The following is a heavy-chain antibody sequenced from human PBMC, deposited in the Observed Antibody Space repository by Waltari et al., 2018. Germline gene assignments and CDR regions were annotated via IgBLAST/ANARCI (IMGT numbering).Heavy chain of an antibody. J-gene: IGHJ2*01. CDR2: IYYSGST. CDR1: GRSISSPS. D-gene: IGHD2-15*01. V-gene: IGHV4-59*11. CDR3: ARMGPLRTMYWYFDL. Sequence: QVQLQESGPGLVKPSETLSLTCPVSGRSISSPSWSWIRQPPGKGLEWIGYIYYSGSTNYNPSLKSRVTISVDTSKNQFSLKLSSVTAADTAVYYCARMGPLRTMYWYFDLWGRGTLVTVSS.